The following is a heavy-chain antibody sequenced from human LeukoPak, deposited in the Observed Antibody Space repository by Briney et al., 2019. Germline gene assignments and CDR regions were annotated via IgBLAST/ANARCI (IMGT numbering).Heavy chain of an antibody. Sequence: GGSLRLSCAASGFTVSSNYMSWVRQAPGKGLEWVSVIYSGGSTYYADSVKGRFTISRDNSKNTLYLQMNSLRAEDTAVYYCARGASESYYFDYWGQGTLVTVSS. V-gene: IGHV3-53*01. J-gene: IGHJ4*02. CDR2: IYSGGST. CDR1: GFTVSSNY. CDR3: ARGASESYYFDY. D-gene: IGHD1-26*01.